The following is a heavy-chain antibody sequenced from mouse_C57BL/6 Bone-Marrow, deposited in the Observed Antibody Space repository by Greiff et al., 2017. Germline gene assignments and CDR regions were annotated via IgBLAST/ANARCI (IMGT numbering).Heavy chain of an antibody. D-gene: IGHD1-1*01. CDR3: ARPLYYGSSSFAY. CDR2: ISSGGSYT. J-gene: IGHJ3*01. CDR1: GFTFSSYG. V-gene: IGHV5-6*01. Sequence: EVKLVESGGDLVKPGGSLKLSCAASGFTFSSYGMSWVRQTPDKRLEWVATISSGGSYTYYPDSVKGRFTISRDNAKNTLYLQMTSLRSEDTAMYYCARPLYYGSSSFAYWGQGTLVTVSA.